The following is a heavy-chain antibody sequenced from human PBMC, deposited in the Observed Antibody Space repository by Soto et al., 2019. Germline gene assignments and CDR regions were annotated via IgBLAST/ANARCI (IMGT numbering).Heavy chain of an antibody. Sequence: GGSLTLSCAASGFTFSSYDMHSVRQAPGKGLEWVAVIWYDGSNKYYADSVKGRFTISRDNSKNTLYLQMNSLRAEDTAVYYCARGRGYSYGPFDYWGQGTLVTVSS. CDR2: IWYDGSNK. CDR1: GFTFSSYD. CDR3: ARGRGYSYGPFDY. V-gene: IGHV3-33*01. D-gene: IGHD5-18*01. J-gene: IGHJ4*02.